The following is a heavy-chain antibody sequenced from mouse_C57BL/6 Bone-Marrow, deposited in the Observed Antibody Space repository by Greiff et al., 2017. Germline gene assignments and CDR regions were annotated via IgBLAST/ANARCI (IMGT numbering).Heavy chain of an antibody. CDR3: ARRGFYYGSRGYFDV. CDR1: GFTFSSYG. V-gene: IGHV5-6*01. Sequence: EVKLVESGGDLVKPGGSLKLSCAASGFTFSSYGMSWVRQTPDKRLEWVATISSGGSYTYYTDSVQGRFTISRDNAKNTLYLQMSSLKSEDTAMYYCARRGFYYGSRGYFDVWGTGTTVTVSS. CDR2: ISSGGSYT. D-gene: IGHD1-1*01. J-gene: IGHJ1*03.